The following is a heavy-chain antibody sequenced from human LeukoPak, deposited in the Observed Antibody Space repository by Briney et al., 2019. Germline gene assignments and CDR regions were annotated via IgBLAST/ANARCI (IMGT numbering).Heavy chain of an antibody. Sequence: PGRSLRPSCAASGFTFSSYGMHWVRQAPGKGLEWVALISYDGSNKYYADSVKGRFTISRDNSKNTLYLQMNSLRAEDTAVYYCVSQLVYGFDYWGQGTLVTVSS. CDR1: GFTFSSYG. V-gene: IGHV3-30*03. CDR3: VSQLVYGFDY. CDR2: ISYDGSNK. J-gene: IGHJ4*02. D-gene: IGHD6-6*01.